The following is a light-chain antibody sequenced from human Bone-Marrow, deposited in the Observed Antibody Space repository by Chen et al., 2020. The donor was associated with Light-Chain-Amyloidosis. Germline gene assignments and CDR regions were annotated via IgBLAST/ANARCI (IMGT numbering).Light chain of an antibody. CDR2: DDS. V-gene: IGLV3-21*02. CDR3: QVWVSSSDRPV. CDR1: NIGSTS. Sequence: SYVLTQPSSVSVAPGQTATLACGGNNIGSTSVHWYQQTPGQAPLLVVYDDSDRPPGIPARFSGYDSATTASLTSSRDEAGDEADYYCQVWVSSSDRPVFGGGTKLTVL. J-gene: IGLJ3*02.